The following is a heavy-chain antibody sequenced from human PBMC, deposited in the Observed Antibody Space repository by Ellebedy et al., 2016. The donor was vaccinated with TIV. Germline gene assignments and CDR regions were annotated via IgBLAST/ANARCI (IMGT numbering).Heavy chain of an antibody. CDR1: GFTFTNYN. V-gene: IGHV3-30*02. CDR3: AKDLGFAMDV. CDR2: APNNETYK. J-gene: IGHJ6*02. Sequence: PGGSLRLSCAASGFTFTNYNLHWVRQPPGKGLEWVAIAPNNETYKFYADAVKGRLTVSRDNSGNSAYLHMSSLRVEDTAVYYCAKDLGFAMDVWGQGTTVTVSS. D-gene: IGHD7-27*01.